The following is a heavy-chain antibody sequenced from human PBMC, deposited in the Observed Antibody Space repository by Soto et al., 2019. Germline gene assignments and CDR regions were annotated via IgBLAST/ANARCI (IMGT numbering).Heavy chain of an antibody. CDR1: GFTFSSYA. CDR3: ARDLNYGEQWLVLQVDYYYYGMDV. Sequence: RGSLRLSCAASGFTFSSYAMTWVRQAPGKGLEWVSSISSSSSYIYYADSVKGRFTISRDNAKNSLYLQMNSLRAEDTAVYYCARDLNYGEQWLVLQVDYYYYGMDVWGQGTTVAVSS. CDR2: ISSSSSYI. D-gene: IGHD6-19*01. J-gene: IGHJ6*02. V-gene: IGHV3-21*01.